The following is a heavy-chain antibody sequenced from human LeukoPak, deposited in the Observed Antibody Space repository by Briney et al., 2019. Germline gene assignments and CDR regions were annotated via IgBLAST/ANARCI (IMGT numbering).Heavy chain of an antibody. Sequence: SQTLSLTCAISGDSVSSNSVAWNWIRQSPLRGLEWLGRTYYRSKWYNDYAVSVKGRITINPDTSKSQFSLQLHSVTPEDTAVYYCARGDIVVVPAAMGDNNWFDPWGQGTLVTVSS. CDR1: GDSVSSNSVA. CDR3: ARGDIVVVPAAMGDNNWFDP. V-gene: IGHV6-1*01. J-gene: IGHJ5*02. CDR2: TYYRSKWYN. D-gene: IGHD2-2*01.